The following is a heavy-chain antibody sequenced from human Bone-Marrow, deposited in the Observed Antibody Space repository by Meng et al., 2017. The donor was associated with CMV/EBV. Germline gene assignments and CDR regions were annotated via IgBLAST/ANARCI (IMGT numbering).Heavy chain of an antibody. V-gene: IGHV3-9*01. CDR1: GFTFDDYA. CDR2: ISWNSGRI. CDR3: AKEVVPADINDYYYGMDV. J-gene: IGHJ6*02. Sequence: GGSLRLSCAASGFTFDDYAMHGVRQAPGKGLEWVSGISWNSGRIGYADSGKGRFTISRDNAKSSLYLQMNSLRAEDTALYYCAKEVVPADINDYYYGMDVWGQGTTVTVSS. D-gene: IGHD2-2*01.